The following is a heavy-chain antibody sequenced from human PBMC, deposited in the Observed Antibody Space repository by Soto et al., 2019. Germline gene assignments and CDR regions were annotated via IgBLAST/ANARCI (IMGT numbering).Heavy chain of an antibody. Sequence: PGGPLRVSCVASGFTFSAYAMTWVRQAPGRGLEWVSSITAGCDGTTYADSVRGRFTISRDNSKNTLYLQKNSLRAEDTAVYYCMRDPNGDCIGACDSWGQGTLVSVSS. CDR2: ITAGCDGT. V-gene: IGHV3-23*01. CDR1: GFTFSAYA. D-gene: IGHD2-21*02. J-gene: IGHJ3*01. CDR3: MRDPNGDCIGACDS.